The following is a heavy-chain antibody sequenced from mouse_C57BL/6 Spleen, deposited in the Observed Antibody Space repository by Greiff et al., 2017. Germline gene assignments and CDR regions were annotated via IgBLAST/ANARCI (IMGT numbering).Heavy chain of an antibody. V-gene: IGHV1-69*01. Sequence: QVQLQQPGAELVMPGASVKLSCKASGYTFTSYWMHWVKQRPGQGLEWIGEIDPSDSYTNYNQKFKGKSTLTVDKSSSTAYMQLSSLTSEDSAVYCGARGYDYDPNWFAYWGQGTLVTVSA. CDR2: IDPSDSYT. CDR1: GYTFTSYW. D-gene: IGHD2-4*01. J-gene: IGHJ3*01. CDR3: ARGYDYDPNWFAY.